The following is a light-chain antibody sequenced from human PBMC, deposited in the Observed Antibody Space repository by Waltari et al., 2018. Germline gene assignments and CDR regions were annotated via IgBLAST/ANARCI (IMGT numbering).Light chain of an antibody. V-gene: IGKV4-1*01. CDR1: QSVLYRSTNKNY. CDR2: WAS. Sequence: DFVMTQSQDSLAVSLGERATINCKSSQSVLYRSTNKNYLAWYQQKPGQPPKLLIYWASTRESGVPDRFSGSGSGTDFTLTISSLQAEDVAVYYCQQYYSARGTFGQGTKLEIK. J-gene: IGKJ2*01. CDR3: QQYYSARGT.